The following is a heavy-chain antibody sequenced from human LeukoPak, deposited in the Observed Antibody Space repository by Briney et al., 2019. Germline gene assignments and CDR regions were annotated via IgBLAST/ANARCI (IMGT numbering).Heavy chain of an antibody. V-gene: IGHV4-39*07. CDR3: ARGGSSWTLGY. J-gene: IGHJ4*02. D-gene: IGHD6-13*01. Sequence: SETLSLTCTVSGGSISSITYYWGWIRQPPGKGLEWVGHMYYRGNTFYNPSLKSRVTISVDTSKNQFSLKLSSVTAADTAVYYCARGGSSWTLGYWGQGTLVTVSS. CDR1: GGSISSITYY. CDR2: MYYRGNT.